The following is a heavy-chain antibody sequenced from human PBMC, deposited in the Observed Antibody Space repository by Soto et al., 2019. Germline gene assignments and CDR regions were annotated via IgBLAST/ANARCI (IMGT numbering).Heavy chain of an antibody. CDR1: GYTFTSYA. CDR2: INAGNGNT. J-gene: IGHJ4*02. D-gene: IGHD2-2*01. Sequence: SSVQVSCKASGYTFTSYAMHWVRQAPGQRLEWMGWINAGNGNTKYSQKFQGRVTITRDTSASTAYMELSSLRSEDTAVYYCSRQDCSSTRCSIGNLDYWGQGTLVTVTS. V-gene: IGHV1-3*01. CDR3: SRQDCSSTRCSIGNLDY.